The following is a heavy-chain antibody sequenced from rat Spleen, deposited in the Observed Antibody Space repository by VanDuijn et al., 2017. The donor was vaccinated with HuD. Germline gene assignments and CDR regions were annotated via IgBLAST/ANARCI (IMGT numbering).Heavy chain of an antibody. D-gene: IGHD1-4*01. J-gene: IGHJ2*01. Sequence: EVQLVESGGGLVQPGRTLKLSCAASGFTFSTFPMAWVRQAPTKGLEWVATIGSSGGSTYYRDSVKGRFTISRDNAKSSLYLQMDSLRSEDTATYYCTTEPGYNSYFNYWGQGVMVTVSS. CDR2: IGSSGGST. CDR3: TTEPGYNSYFNY. CDR1: GFTFSTFP. V-gene: IGHV5-20*01.